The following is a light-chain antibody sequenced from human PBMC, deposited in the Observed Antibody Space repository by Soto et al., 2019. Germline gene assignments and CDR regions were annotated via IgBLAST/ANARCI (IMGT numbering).Light chain of an antibody. CDR3: QQYGNPAPIT. Sequence: EVVLTQSPGSLSLSPGERATLSCRASQSVSSNYLAWYQQKPGQAPRVLIYGASSRSAGIPDRFSGSGSGTDFTLTISRLEPEDFALYYCQQYGNPAPITFGQGTRLAI. J-gene: IGKJ5*01. CDR1: QSVSSNY. V-gene: IGKV3-20*01. CDR2: GAS.